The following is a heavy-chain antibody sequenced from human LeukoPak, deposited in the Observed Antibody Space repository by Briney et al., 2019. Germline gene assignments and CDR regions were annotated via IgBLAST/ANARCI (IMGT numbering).Heavy chain of an antibody. CDR3: ASQGYYDSSPFDP. CDR2: IYYSGTT. Sequence: GSLRLSCAASGFTFSNHWMSWVRQPPGKGLEWIGSIYYSGTTYYNPSLKSRVTISLDTSKNQLSLKLNSVTAADTAVYYCASQGYYDSSPFDPWGQGTLVTVSS. CDR1: GFTFSNHW. J-gene: IGHJ5*02. D-gene: IGHD3-22*01. V-gene: IGHV4-39*01.